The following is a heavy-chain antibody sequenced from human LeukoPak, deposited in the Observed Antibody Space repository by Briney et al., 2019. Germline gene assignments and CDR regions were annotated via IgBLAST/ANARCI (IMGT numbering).Heavy chain of an antibody. CDR1: GFPFTSYV. CDR3: AKELDTMFFDY. V-gene: IGHV3-43*02. CDR2: AGWAGGTT. Sequence: GGSLRLSCAASGFPFTSYVMSWVRQAPGKGLEWVSLAGWAGGTTFYSDSVRGRFTISRDSGRKSVYLQMNSLTTDDTAFYFCAKELDTMFFDYWGQGALVTVSS. J-gene: IGHJ4*02. D-gene: IGHD3-10*02.